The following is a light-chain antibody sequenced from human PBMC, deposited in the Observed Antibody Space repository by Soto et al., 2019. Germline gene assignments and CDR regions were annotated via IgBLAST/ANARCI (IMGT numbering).Light chain of an antibody. CDR2: AAS. V-gene: IGKV1-39*01. CDR1: HTIDNY. J-gene: IGKJ1*01. CDR3: QQCFSIPPM. Sequence: DIQMTQSPSSLSASVGDRVTITCRASHTIDNYLSWYQQKPGKAPKLLIYAASILQRGVPSRFSGSGSGTDFTLTIDSLQPDDFGIYYCQQCFSIPPMFGHGTKVETK.